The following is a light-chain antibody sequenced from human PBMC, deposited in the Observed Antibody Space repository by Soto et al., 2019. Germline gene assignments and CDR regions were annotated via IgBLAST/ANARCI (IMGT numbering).Light chain of an antibody. CDR2: EVT. Sequence: QSALTQPASVSGSPGQSITISCTGTSSDIGVYDYVSWYQQHPGKSPKLIIYEVTNRPSGLSNRFSGSKSDNTASLTISGLQAEDEADYYGAAHVGVAYRSIYVFGTGTKVTVL. CDR3: AAHVGVAYRSIYV. J-gene: IGLJ1*01. CDR1: SSDIGVYDY. V-gene: IGLV2-14*01.